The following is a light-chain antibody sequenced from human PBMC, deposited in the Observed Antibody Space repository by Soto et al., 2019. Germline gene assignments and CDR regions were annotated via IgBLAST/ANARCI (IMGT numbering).Light chain of an antibody. J-gene: IGLJ1*01. CDR2: DVS. CDR1: NSDVGGYNY. CDR3: SSYTSSSTYV. V-gene: IGLV2-14*03. Sequence: QSALTQPASVSGSPGQSITISCTGTNSDVGGYNYVSWYQQHPSKAPKLMIYDVSNRPSGVSNRFSGSKSGYTASLTISGLQAEDEADYYCSSYTSSSTYVFGTGTKLTVL.